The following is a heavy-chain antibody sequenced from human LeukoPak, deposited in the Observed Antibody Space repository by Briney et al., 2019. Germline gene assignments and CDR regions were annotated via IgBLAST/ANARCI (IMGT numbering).Heavy chain of an antibody. V-gene: IGHV3-48*01. CDR3: AKDKSAWHQTIDY. CDR1: GFTFSYYS. Sequence: GGSLRLSCAASGFTFSYYSMNWVRQAPGKGLEWVSYISDSSDTMYYADSVKGRFTISRDNSKNTLFLQMNSLRPEDTAVYYCAKDKSAWHQTIDYWGQGTLVTVSS. CDR2: ISDSSDTM. J-gene: IGHJ4*02.